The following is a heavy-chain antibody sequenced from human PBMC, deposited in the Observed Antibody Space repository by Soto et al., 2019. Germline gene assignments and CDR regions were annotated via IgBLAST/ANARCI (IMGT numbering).Heavy chain of an antibody. D-gene: IGHD1-7*01. CDR1: GGTFSSYA. CDR2: IIPIFGIA. V-gene: IGHV1-69*01. J-gene: IGHJ6*02. Sequence: QVQLVQSGAEVKKPGSSVKVSCKASGGTFSSYAISWVRQAPGQGLEWMGGIIPIFGIANYAQKFQGRVTITADESTSTAYMELSSLRSEDTAVYYCAREGTTELQGNYYYYGMDVWGQGTTVTVSS. CDR3: AREGTTELQGNYYYYGMDV.